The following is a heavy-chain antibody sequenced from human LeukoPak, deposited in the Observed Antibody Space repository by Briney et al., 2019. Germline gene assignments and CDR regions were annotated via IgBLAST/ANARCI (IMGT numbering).Heavy chain of an antibody. J-gene: IGHJ4*02. Sequence: GTSVKVSCKASGFTFTSSAVQWVRQARGQRLEWIGWIVVGSGNTNYAQKFQGRVTITADKSTSTAYMELSSLRSEDTAVYYCASAPGLSSSWLFFDYWGQGTLVTVSS. CDR2: IVVGSGNT. D-gene: IGHD6-13*01. CDR1: GFTFTSSA. CDR3: ASAPGLSSSWLFFDY. V-gene: IGHV1-58*01.